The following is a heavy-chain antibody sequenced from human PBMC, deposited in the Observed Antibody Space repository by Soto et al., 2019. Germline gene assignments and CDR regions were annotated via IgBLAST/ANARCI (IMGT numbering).Heavy chain of an antibody. D-gene: IGHD3-10*01. CDR1: GFTLSDYY. J-gene: IGHJ4*02. CDR2: TRNKANRYTT. V-gene: IGHV3-72*01. CDR3: SRSRPGVTHDS. Sequence: EVQLVESGGGLVQPGGSLRLSCAVSGFTLSDYYMEWVRQAPGQGLEWIGLTRNKANRYTTAYAASVKGRFTISRDDSKNSLYLQMSSLNTEDTALYYCSRSRPGVTHDSWGQGTLVTVSS.